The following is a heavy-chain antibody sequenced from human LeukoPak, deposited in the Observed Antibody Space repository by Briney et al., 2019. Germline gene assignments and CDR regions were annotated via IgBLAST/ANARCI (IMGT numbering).Heavy chain of an antibody. CDR3: ASVRGYSYGPLGY. D-gene: IGHD5-18*01. CDR2: IYSGGST. CDR1: GFTFSSYE. V-gene: IGHV3-53*04. Sequence: PGGSLRLSCAPSGFTFSSYEMNWVRQAPGKGLEWVSVIYSGGSTYYADSVKGRFTISRHNSKNTLYLQMNSLRAEDTAVYYCASVRGYSYGPLGYWGQGTLVTVSS. J-gene: IGHJ4*02.